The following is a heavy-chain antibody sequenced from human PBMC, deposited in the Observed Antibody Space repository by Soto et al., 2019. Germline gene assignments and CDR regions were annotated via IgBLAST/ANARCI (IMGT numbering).Heavy chain of an antibody. Sequence: TLSLTCTVSVGSISSGDYYWSWIRQPPGKGLEWIGYIYYSGSTYYNPSLKSRVTISVDTSKNQFSLKLSSVTAADTAVYYCARAPVPASYYDFWSGYLPHWFDPWGQGTLVTVSS. V-gene: IGHV4-30-4*01. CDR2: IYYSGST. J-gene: IGHJ5*02. CDR3: ARAPVPASYYDFWSGYLPHWFDP. D-gene: IGHD3-3*01. CDR1: VGSISSGDYY.